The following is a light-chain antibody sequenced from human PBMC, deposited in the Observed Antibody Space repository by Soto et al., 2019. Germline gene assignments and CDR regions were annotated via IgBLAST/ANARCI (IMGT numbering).Light chain of an antibody. Sequence: QSALTQPPSASGSPGQSVTISCTGTSSGVGGSNYVSWYQQHPGKAPKLMIYEVSERPSGVPDRFSGSKSSNTASLTVSGLQAEDEADYYCSSYAGSNNFVFGTGTKLTVL. V-gene: IGLV2-8*01. CDR3: SSYAGSNNFV. CDR1: SSGVGGSNY. J-gene: IGLJ1*01. CDR2: EVS.